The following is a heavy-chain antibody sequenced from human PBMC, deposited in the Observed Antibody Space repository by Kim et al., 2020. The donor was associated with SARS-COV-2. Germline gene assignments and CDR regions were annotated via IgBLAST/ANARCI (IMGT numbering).Heavy chain of an antibody. V-gene: IGHV7-4-1*02. CDR3: ARCNIDVSGPYGMDV. Sequence: ASVKVSCKASGDTFTSYPINWVRQAPGQGLEWMGWINTYTGNPTYGQGFTGRFVFSLDTSVSTAYLQISDLRAEDTAVYYCARCNIDVSGPYGMDVWGQGTTVTVSS. D-gene: IGHD2-15*01. J-gene: IGHJ6*02. CDR2: INTYTGNP. CDR1: GDTFTSYP.